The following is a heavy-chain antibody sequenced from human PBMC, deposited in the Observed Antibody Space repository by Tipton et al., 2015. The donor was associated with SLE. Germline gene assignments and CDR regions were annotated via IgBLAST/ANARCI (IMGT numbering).Heavy chain of an antibody. D-gene: IGHD3-10*01. CDR2: IYPGDSDT. Sequence: QLVQSGAEVKKPGESLKISCKGSGYSFTSYWIGWVRQMPGKGLEWMGIIYPGDSDTRYSPSFQGQVTISADKSISTAYLQWSSLKASDTAMYYCASLTYYYGSGSWPDAFDIWGQGTMVTVSS. CDR1: GYSFTSYW. V-gene: IGHV5-51*01. CDR3: ASLTYYYGSGSWPDAFDI. J-gene: IGHJ3*02.